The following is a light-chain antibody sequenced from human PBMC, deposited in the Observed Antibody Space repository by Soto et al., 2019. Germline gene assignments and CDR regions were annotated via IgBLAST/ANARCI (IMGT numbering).Light chain of an antibody. CDR2: EVS. J-gene: IGLJ2*01. V-gene: IGLV2-14*01. CDR3: SSYTSSSTPVV. CDR1: SSDIGAYDY. Sequence: QSALTQPASLSGSPGQSITISCTGTSSDIGAYDYVSWYQQHPGKAPKLMIYEVSNRPSGVSNRFSGSKSGITASLTISGLQAEDEADYYCSSYTSSSTPVVFGGGTKLTVL.